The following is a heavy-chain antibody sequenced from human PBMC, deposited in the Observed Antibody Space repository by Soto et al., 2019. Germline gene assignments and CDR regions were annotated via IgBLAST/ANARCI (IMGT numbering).Heavy chain of an antibody. V-gene: IGHV4-39*01. D-gene: IGHD5-12*01. CDR1: GGSISSSSYY. CDR3: ARHQRWLQFAPFDY. J-gene: IGHJ4*02. CDR2: IYYSGST. Sequence: LSLTCTVSGGSISSSSYYWGWIRQPPGKGLEWIGSIYYSGSTYYNPSLKSRVTISVDTSKNQFSLKLSSVTAADTAVYYCARHQRWLQFAPFDYWGQGTLVTVSS.